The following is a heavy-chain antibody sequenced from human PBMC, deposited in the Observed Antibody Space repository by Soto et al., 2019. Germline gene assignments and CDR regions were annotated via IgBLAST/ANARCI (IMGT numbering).Heavy chain of an antibody. CDR1: GGSISSYY. D-gene: IGHD6-13*01. CDR3: ARVDTYSSSWYDWFDP. Sequence: SETLSLTCTVSGGSISSYYWSWIRQPPGKGLEWIGYIYYSGSTNHNPSLKSRVTISVDTSKNQFSLKLSSVTAADTAVYYCARVDTYSSSWYDWFDPWGQGTLVTVSS. J-gene: IGHJ5*02. V-gene: IGHV4-59*01. CDR2: IYYSGST.